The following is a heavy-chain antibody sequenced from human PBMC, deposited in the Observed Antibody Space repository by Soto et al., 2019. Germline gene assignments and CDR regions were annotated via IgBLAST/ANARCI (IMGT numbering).Heavy chain of an antibody. J-gene: IGHJ4*02. Sequence: EASVKVSCKASGGTFSSYAISWVRQAPGQGLEWMGGIIPIFGTANYAQKFQGRVTITADESTSTAYMELSSLRSEDTAVYYCARDIGLYTVTYFLDYWGQGTLVTVSS. V-gene: IGHV1-69*13. D-gene: IGHD4-4*01. CDR3: ARDIGLYTVTYFLDY. CDR1: GGTFSSYA. CDR2: IIPIFGTA.